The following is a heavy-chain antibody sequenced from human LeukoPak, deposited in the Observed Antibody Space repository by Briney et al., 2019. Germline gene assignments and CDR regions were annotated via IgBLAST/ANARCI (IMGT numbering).Heavy chain of an antibody. V-gene: IGHV4-59*01. CDR1: GGSISSYY. CDR2: IYYSGST. CDR3: ARHLPDAFDI. J-gene: IGHJ3*02. Sequence: PSETLSLTCTVSGGSISSYYWSWIRQPPGKGLEWIGYIYYSGSTNYNPSLKSRVTISVDTSKNQFSLKLSSVTAADTAVYYCARHLPDAFDIWGQETMVTVSS.